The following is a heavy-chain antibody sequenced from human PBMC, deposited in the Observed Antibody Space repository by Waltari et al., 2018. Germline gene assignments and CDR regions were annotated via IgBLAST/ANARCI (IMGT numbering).Heavy chain of an antibody. CDR3: ARDSQYDYIWGSSLDY. D-gene: IGHD3-16*01. V-gene: IGHV3-30-3*01. J-gene: IGHJ4*02. CDR2: RSYDGSKK. Sequence: QVQLVESGGGVVQPGRSLRLSCAASGFTFSSYAMHWVRQAPGKGVEVVAVRSYDGSKKYYADSVKGRFTISRDNSKNTLYLQMNSLRAEDTAVYYCARDSQYDYIWGSSLDYWGQGTLVTVSS. CDR1: GFTFSSYA.